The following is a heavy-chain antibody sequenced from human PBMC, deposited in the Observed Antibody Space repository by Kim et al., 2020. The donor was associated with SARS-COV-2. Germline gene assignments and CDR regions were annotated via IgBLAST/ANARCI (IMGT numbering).Heavy chain of an antibody. D-gene: IGHD2-15*01. Sequence: SETLSLTCTVSGGSVSSGSYYWSWIRQPPGKGLEWIGYIYYSGSTNYKPSLMSRVTISVDTSKNQFSLKLSSVTAADTAGYYCARDLGGSAIDYWGQGTLVTVSS. V-gene: IGHV4-61*01. J-gene: IGHJ4*02. CDR3: ARDLGGSAIDY. CDR2: IYYSGST. CDR1: GGSVSSGSYY.